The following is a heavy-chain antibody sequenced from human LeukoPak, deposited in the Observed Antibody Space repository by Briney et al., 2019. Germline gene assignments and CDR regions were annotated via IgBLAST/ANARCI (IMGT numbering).Heavy chain of an antibody. J-gene: IGHJ4*02. CDR3: ARLRSFTNSYFDY. CDR2: IYPGASET. D-gene: IGHD2-2*01. Sequence: GESLKISCKGSGYNFPNYWIGWVRQMPGKGLEWMGIIYPGASETIYSPSFEGQVTISANRSIITAYLQWSSLKASDTAMYYCARLRSFTNSYFDYWGQGTLVTVSS. CDR1: GYNFPNYW. V-gene: IGHV5-51*01.